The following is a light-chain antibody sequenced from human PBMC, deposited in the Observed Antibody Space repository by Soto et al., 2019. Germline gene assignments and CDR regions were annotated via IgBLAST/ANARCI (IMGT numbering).Light chain of an antibody. CDR2: GNS. CDR1: SSNIGAGYD. J-gene: IGLJ1*01. V-gene: IGLV1-40*01. Sequence: QSVLAQPPSVSGAPGQKVTISCTGSSSNIGAGYDLHWYQQLPGTAPKLLLYGNSNRPSGVPDRFSGSKSGTSASLAITGLQAEDEADYDCQSYDSSLSAYVFGTGTKLTVL. CDR3: QSYDSSLSAYV.